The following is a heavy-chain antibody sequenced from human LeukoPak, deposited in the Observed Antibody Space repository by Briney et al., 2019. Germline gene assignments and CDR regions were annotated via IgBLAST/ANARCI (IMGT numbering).Heavy chain of an antibody. CDR2: INHSGST. CDR1: GGSFSGYY. CDR3: ARRYSSRIGY. Sequence: SETLSLTCAVYGGSFSGYYWSWIRQPPGKGLEWIGEINHSGSTNYNPSLKSRVTISVDTSKNQFSLKLSSVTAADTAVYYCARRYSSRIGYWGQGTLATVSS. V-gene: IGHV4-34*01. J-gene: IGHJ4*02. D-gene: IGHD6-13*01.